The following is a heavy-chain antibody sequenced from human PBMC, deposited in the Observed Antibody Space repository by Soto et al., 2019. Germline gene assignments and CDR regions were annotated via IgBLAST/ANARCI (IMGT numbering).Heavy chain of an antibody. CDR1: GFTFATQA. CDR2: ISGGSST. Sequence: GGSLRLSCAASGFTFATQAMSWVRQAPGKGLEWVSGISGGSSTYYADSVKGRFTVSRDNSKNTLFLQMNGLRAEDTAIYYCATRNYYDSSGYYYYYFDFWGQGTLVTVS. D-gene: IGHD3-22*01. V-gene: IGHV3-23*01. J-gene: IGHJ4*02. CDR3: ATRNYYDSSGYYYYYFDF.